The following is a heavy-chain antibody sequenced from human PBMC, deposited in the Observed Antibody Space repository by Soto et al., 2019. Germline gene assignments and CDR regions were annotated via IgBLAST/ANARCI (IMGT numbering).Heavy chain of an antibody. CDR2: IIPISGTA. Sequence: QVQLVQSGAEVKKPGSSVKVSCKASGGTFSSYAISWVRQAPGQGLEWMGGIIPISGTANYAQKFQGRVTITADESTSTAYMELSSLRSEDTAVYYCARDLPFSSSLPHLVYYFDYWGQGTLVTVSS. CDR3: ARDLPFSSSLPHLVYYFDY. J-gene: IGHJ4*02. D-gene: IGHD6-6*01. CDR1: GGTFSSYA. V-gene: IGHV1-69*01.